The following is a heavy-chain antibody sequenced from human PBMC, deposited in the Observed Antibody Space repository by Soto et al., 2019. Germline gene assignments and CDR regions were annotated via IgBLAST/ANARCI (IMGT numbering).Heavy chain of an antibody. J-gene: IGHJ5*02. CDR1: GGSFSGYY. V-gene: IGHV4-34*01. CDR2: INHSGST. CDR3: ARGGYYYGSGSYYNWFDP. Sequence: QVQLQQWGAGLLKPSETLSLTCAVYGGSFSGYYWSWIRQPPGKGLEWIGEINHSGSTNYNLSLKSRVTISVDTSKNQFSLKLSSVTAADTAVYYCARGGYYYGSGSYYNWFDPWGQGTLVTVSS. D-gene: IGHD3-10*01.